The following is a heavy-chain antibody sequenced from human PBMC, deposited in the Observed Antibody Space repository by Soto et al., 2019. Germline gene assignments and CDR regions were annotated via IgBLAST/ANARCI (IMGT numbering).Heavy chain of an antibody. CDR1: GYTFTSYY. Sequence: QVQLVQSGAEVKKPGASVKVSCKASGYTFTSYYMHWVRQAPGQGLEWMGITNPSGGSTSYAQKFQGRVTMTRDTSTSTVYMELSSLRSEDTAVYYCAREGVLEDIVVVPAALPLDVWGKGTTVTVSS. CDR3: AREGVLEDIVVVPAALPLDV. V-gene: IGHV1-46*03. D-gene: IGHD2-2*02. J-gene: IGHJ6*04. CDR2: TNPSGGST.